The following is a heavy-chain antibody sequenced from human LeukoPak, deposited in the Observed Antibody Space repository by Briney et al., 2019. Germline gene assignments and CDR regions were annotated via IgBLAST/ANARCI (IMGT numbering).Heavy chain of an antibody. CDR3: ARDHGSSSWYYFDY. CDR2: IYTIGST. D-gene: IGHD6-13*01. J-gene: IGHJ4*02. Sequence: PSETLSLTCTVSGGSISSYYWSWIRQPAGQGLEWIGRIYTIGSTNYNPSLKSRVTISVDTSKNQFSLKLSSVTAADTAVYYCARDHGSSSWYYFDYWGQGTLVTVSS. CDR1: GGSISSYY. V-gene: IGHV4-4*07.